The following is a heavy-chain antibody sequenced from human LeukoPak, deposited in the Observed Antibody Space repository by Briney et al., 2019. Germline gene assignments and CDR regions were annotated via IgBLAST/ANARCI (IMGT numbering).Heavy chain of an antibody. V-gene: IGHV4-4*07. D-gene: IGHD2-15*01. CDR3: AXVGCSGGSCWFDP. CDR1: GGSISSYY. J-gene: IGHJ5*02. CDR2: IYTSGST. Sequence: SETLSLTCTVSGGSISSYYWSWIRQPAGKGLEWIGRIYTSGSTNYSPSLKSRVTMSVDTSKNQFSLKLSSVTAADTAVYYCAXVGCSGGSCWFDPWGQGTLVTVSS.